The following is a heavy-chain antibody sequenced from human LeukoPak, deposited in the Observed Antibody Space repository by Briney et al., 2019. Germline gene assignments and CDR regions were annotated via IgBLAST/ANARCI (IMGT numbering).Heavy chain of an antibody. D-gene: IGHD6-19*01. Sequence: ASVKVSCKASGYTFTGYYMHSVRQAPGQGLEWMGWINPNSGGTNYAQKFQGRVTMTRDTSISTAYMELSRLRSDDTAVYYCATGTTWQWPAEYYFDYWGQGTLVTVSS. J-gene: IGHJ4*02. CDR3: ATGTTWQWPAEYYFDY. CDR1: GYTFTGYY. V-gene: IGHV1-2*02. CDR2: INPNSGGT.